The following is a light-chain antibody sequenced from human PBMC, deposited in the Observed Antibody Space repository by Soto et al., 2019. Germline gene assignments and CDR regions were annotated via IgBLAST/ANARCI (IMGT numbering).Light chain of an antibody. Sequence: QLVLTQPPSASGSPGQSVTISCIGTSSDVGGYNYVSWYQQHPGKAPKLMIYEVTKRPSGVPDRFSGSKSGNTASLTVSGLQAEDEADYYCSSFADNNNVIFGGGTKLTVL. J-gene: IGLJ2*01. CDR2: EVT. V-gene: IGLV2-8*01. CDR1: SSDVGGYNY. CDR3: SSFADNNNVI.